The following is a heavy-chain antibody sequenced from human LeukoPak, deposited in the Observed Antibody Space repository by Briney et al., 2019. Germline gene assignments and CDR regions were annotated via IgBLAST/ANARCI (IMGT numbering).Heavy chain of an antibody. Sequence: ASVKVSCKASGYTFTSYGISWVRQAPGQGLEWMGIINPSGGSTSYAQKFQGRVTMTRDTSTSTVYMELSSLRSEDTAVYYCARDQSSGYYYDYWGQGTLVTVSS. CDR3: ARDQSSGYYYDY. CDR2: INPSGGST. D-gene: IGHD3-22*01. J-gene: IGHJ4*02. CDR1: GYTFTSYG. V-gene: IGHV1-46*01.